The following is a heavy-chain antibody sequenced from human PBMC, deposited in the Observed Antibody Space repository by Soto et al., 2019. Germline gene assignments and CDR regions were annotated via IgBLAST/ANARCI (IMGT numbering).Heavy chain of an antibody. CDR1: GFTFSSYG. D-gene: IGHD1-1*01. V-gene: IGHV3-30*18. CDR2: TSYDGSNK. CDR3: AKDEVGLDWIAYYYYGMEV. J-gene: IGHJ6*02. Sequence: PGESLKISCAASGFTFSSYGMHWVRQAPGKGLEWVAVTSYDGSNKYYADSVKGRFTISRDNSKNTLYLQMNSLRAEDTAVYYWAKDEVGLDWIAYYYYGMEVWGQGTTVTVSS.